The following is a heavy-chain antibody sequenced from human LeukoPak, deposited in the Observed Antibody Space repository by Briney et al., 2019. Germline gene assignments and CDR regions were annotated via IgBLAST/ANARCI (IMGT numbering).Heavy chain of an antibody. V-gene: IGHV4-39*01. Sequence: SETLSLTCTVSGGSISSSSYYWGWIRQPPGKGLEWIGSIYYSGSTYYNPSLKSRVTISVDTSKNQFSLKLSSVTAADTAVYYCARGGGAAADYSYYYMDVWGKGTTVTVSS. CDR2: IYYSGST. D-gene: IGHD6-13*01. CDR1: GGSISSSSYY. CDR3: ARGGGAAADYSYYYMDV. J-gene: IGHJ6*03.